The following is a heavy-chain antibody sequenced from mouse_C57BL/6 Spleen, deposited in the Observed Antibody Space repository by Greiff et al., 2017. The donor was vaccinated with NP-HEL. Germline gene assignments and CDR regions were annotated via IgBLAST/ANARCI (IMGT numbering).Heavy chain of an antibody. D-gene: IGHD2-5*01. J-gene: IGHJ3*01. Sequence: DVMLVESEGGLVQPGSSMKLSCTASGFTFSDYYMAWVRQVPEKGLEWVANINYDGSSTYYLDSLKSRFIISRDNATNILYLQMSSLKSEDTATYYCARDDYSNSFAYWGQGTLVTVSA. CDR2: INYDGSST. CDR1: GFTFSDYY. CDR3: ARDDYSNSFAY. V-gene: IGHV5-16*01.